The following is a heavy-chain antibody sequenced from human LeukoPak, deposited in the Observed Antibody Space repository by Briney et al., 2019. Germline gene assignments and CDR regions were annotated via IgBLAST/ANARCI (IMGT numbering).Heavy chain of an antibody. Sequence: ASVKVSCKASGYTFTGYYMHWVRQAPGQGLEWMGWINPNSGGTNYAQKFQGRVTMTRDTSISTAYMELRSLRSDDTAVYYCARDARGYYDIWSAFDIWGQGTMVTVSS. V-gene: IGHV1-2*02. CDR1: GYTFTGYY. D-gene: IGHD3-9*01. CDR2: INPNSGGT. CDR3: ARDARGYYDIWSAFDI. J-gene: IGHJ3*02.